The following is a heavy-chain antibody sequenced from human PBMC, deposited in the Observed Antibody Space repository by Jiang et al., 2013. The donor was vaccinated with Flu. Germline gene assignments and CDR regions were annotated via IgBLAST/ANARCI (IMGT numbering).Heavy chain of an antibody. Sequence: LLESGGGLVQPGRSLRLSCAASGFTFDDYAMHWVRQAPGKGLEWVSGISWNSGSIGYADSVKGRFTISRDNAKNSLYLQMNSLRAEDTAVYYCARDYHYDSSGYWGYWGQGALVTVSS. V-gene: IGHV3-9*01. CDR2: ISWNSGSI. CDR1: GFTFDDYA. CDR3: ARDYHYDSSGYWGY. J-gene: IGHJ4*02. D-gene: IGHD3-22*01.